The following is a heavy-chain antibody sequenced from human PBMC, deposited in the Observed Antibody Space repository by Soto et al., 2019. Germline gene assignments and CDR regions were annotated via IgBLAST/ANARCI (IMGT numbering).Heavy chain of an antibody. CDR1: GGSISRYY. CDR3: ARHPRTTVTTWWFDL. CDR2: IYYSGST. J-gene: IGHJ5*02. Sequence: KPSETLSLTCTVSGGSISRYYWSWIRQPPGKGLEWIGYIYYSGSTNYNPSLKSRVTISVDTSKNQFSLKLSSVTAADTAVYYCARHPRTTVTTWWFDLWGQGTLVTVSS. V-gene: IGHV4-59*08. D-gene: IGHD4-17*01.